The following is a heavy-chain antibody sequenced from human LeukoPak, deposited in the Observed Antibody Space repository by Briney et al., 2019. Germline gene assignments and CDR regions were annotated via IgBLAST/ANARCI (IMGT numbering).Heavy chain of an antibody. D-gene: IGHD2-15*01. J-gene: IGHJ4*02. CDR2: ISGSGGST. Sequence: PGGSLRLSCAASGFTFSSYAMSWVRQAPGKGLEWVSAISGSGGSTYYADSVKGRFTISRDNSKNTLYLQMNSLRAEDTAVYYCAREGSPYCSGGSCYIYYFDYWGQGTLVTVSS. CDR3: AREGSPYCSGGSCYIYYFDY. CDR1: GFTFSSYA. V-gene: IGHV3-23*01.